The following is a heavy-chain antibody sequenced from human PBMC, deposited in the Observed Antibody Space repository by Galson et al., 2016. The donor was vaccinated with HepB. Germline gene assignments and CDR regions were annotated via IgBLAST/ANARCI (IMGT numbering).Heavy chain of an antibody. D-gene: IGHD5-12*01. Sequence: SLRLSCAASGFTFSDYYMGWIRQAPGKGLEWVAYISSSGSTMSYADSVNGRFTISRDNAKNLLFLQMNNLRADDTAVYYCARDGLRIAVKYYFAMDVWGQGTTVTVSS. J-gene: IGHJ6*02. CDR3: ARDGLRIAVKYYFAMDV. CDR2: ISSSGSTM. V-gene: IGHV3-11*01. CDR1: GFTFSDYY.